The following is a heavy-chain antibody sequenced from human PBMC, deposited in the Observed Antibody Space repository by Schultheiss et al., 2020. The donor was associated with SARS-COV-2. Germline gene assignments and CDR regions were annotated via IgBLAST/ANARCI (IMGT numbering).Heavy chain of an antibody. CDR3: TTGVVGTGRNYFDY. V-gene: IGHV3-23*01. D-gene: IGHD2-15*01. CDR2: ISDSGRTT. J-gene: IGHJ4*02. CDR1: GFTFGSYS. Sequence: SCAASGFTFGSYSMNWVRQAPGKGLEWVSLISDSGRTTYYADSVKGRFTISRDNSKNTLYLQMNSLKTEDTAVYYCTTGVVGTGRNYFDYWGQGTLVTVSS.